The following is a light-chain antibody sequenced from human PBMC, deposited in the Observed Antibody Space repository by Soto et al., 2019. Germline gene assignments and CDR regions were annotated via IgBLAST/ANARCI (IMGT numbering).Light chain of an antibody. CDR2: EVS. CDR3: CSYAGSSTFYV. Sequence: QSVLTQPASVSGSPGQSITISCTGTSSDVGSYNLVSWYQQHPGKAPKLMIYEVSKRPSGVSNRFSGSKSGNTASLTISGHQAEDEADYYCCSYAGSSTFYVFGNGTKVTV. V-gene: IGLV2-23*02. CDR1: SSDVGSYNL. J-gene: IGLJ1*01.